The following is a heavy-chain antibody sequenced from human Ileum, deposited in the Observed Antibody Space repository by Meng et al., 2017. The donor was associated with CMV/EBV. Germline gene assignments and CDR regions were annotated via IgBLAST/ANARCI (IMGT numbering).Heavy chain of an antibody. Sequence: GESLKISCAASGFTFIDYWMHWVRQTPGKGLVWVARINSDESSIDYADSVKGRFTISRDNSKNAVYLQMNSLRAEDTAVYYCARDRVDAAMDYFDYWGQGTRVTVSS. D-gene: IGHD5-18*01. V-gene: IGHV3-74*01. CDR2: INSDESSI. J-gene: IGHJ4*02. CDR1: GFTFIDYW. CDR3: ARDRVDAAMDYFDY.